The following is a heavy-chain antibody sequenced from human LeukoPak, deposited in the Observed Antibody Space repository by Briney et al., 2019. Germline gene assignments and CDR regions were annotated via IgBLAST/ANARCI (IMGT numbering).Heavy chain of an antibody. CDR2: IKTKTDGGTA. CDR1: GFTFSHAW. CDR3: TTEKGYSSSLTFDF. V-gene: IGHV3-15*01. Sequence: GGSLRLSCAASGFTFSHAWMSWVRQAPGKGLEWVGRIKTKTDGGTADYAAPVKGRFTILRDDSKDTLYLQANSLKIEDTAVYYCTTEKGYSSSLTFDFWGQGTLVTVSS. J-gene: IGHJ4*02. D-gene: IGHD6-6*01.